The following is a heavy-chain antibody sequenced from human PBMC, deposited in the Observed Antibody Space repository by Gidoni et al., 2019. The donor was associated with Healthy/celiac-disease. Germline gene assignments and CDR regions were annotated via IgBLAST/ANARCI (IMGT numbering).Heavy chain of an antibody. D-gene: IGHD2-15*01. Sequence: EVQLVESGGGLVQPGRSLRLSCAASGFIFDDYAMHWVRQVPGKGLEWVSGISWNSGSIGYGDSVKGRFTISRDNAKNSLYLQMNSLRAEDTALYYCAKDVLLLGAFDIWGQGTMVTVSS. CDR2: ISWNSGSI. CDR1: GFIFDDYA. CDR3: AKDVLLLGAFDI. J-gene: IGHJ3*02. V-gene: IGHV3-9*01.